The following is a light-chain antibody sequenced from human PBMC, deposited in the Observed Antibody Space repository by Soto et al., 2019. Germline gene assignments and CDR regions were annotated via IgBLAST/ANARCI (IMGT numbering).Light chain of an antibody. CDR2: AAS. CDR3: QQSYSTPRT. CDR1: QSISSY. J-gene: IGKJ4*01. V-gene: IGKV1-39*01. Sequence: IQMTQSPSSLSASVGDRFTITCRASQSISSYLNWYQQKPGKAPKLLIYAASSLQSGVPSRFSGSGSGTDFTLTISSLQPEDFATYYCQQSYSTPRTFGGGTKVDIK.